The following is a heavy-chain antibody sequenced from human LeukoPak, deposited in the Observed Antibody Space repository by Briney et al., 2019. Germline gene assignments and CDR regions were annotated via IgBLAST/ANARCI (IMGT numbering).Heavy chain of an antibody. CDR2: VSFHGTDK. CDR3: ARHLTIAAPQTEY. CDR1: GFTFSNYA. V-gene: IGHV3-30*04. Sequence: GGSLRLSCAASGFTFSNYAMHWVRQAPGKGLDWVAVVSFHGTDKFYADSVKGRFTISRDNSKNTLYLQMNSLIPEDTAVYYCARHLTIAAPQTEYWGQGTLVTVSS. J-gene: IGHJ4*02. D-gene: IGHD6-6*01.